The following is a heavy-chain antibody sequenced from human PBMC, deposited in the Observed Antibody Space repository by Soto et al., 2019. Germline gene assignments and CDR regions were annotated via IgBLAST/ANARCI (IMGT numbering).Heavy chain of an antibody. Sequence: PGGSLRLSCAASGFTFSSYGMHWVLQAPGKGLEWVAVISYDGSNKYYADSVKGRFTISRDNSKNTLYLQMNSLRAEDTAVYYCAKSNLDYGDLDYWGQGTLVTVSS. CDR2: ISYDGSNK. D-gene: IGHD4-17*01. CDR1: GFTFSSYG. CDR3: AKSNLDYGDLDY. V-gene: IGHV3-30*18. J-gene: IGHJ4*02.